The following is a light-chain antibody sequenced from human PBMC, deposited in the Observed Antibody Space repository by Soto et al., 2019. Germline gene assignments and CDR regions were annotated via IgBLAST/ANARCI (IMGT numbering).Light chain of an antibody. CDR3: QTGGTESNVE. Sequence: HPVLTQSPSASASLGGSVKLTCTLSSGHKNYAIAWHQQQPDKGPRFLMRVDSDGSHNKGDGIPDRFSGSSSGAERYLTISSLQYEDEGDYYCQTGGTESNVEFGGGTQLTVL. V-gene: IGLV4-69*01. J-gene: IGLJ2*01. CDR1: SGHKNYA. CDR2: VDSDGSH.